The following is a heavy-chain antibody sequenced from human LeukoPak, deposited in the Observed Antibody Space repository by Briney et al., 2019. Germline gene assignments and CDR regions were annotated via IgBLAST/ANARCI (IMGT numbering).Heavy chain of an antibody. V-gene: IGHV3-15*01. CDR3: TIQYYDILTGYSN. CDR1: GFTFSNAW. CDR2: IKSKTDGGTT. Sequence: GGSLRLTCAASGFTFSNAWMRWVGQAPGKGREGVGRIKSKTDGGTTDYAAPVKGRFTISRDDSKNTLYLQMNSLKPEDTAVYYCTIQYYDILTGYSNWGQGTLVTVSS. D-gene: IGHD3-9*01. J-gene: IGHJ4*02.